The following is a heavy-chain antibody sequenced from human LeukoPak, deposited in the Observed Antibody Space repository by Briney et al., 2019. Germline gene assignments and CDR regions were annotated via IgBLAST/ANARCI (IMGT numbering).Heavy chain of an antibody. D-gene: IGHD1-20*01. Sequence: GAPLKISSKGSGYTFTTYLIAWVRQMPGKGLEWMGIIYPGDSDTRYSPSFQGQVTISADKSISTAYLQWSSLKASDTAMFYCARLGITGTTLYYFDYWGQGTLVTVSS. CDR2: IYPGDSDT. CDR1: GYTFTTYL. V-gene: IGHV5-51*01. J-gene: IGHJ4*02. CDR3: ARLGITGTTLYYFDY.